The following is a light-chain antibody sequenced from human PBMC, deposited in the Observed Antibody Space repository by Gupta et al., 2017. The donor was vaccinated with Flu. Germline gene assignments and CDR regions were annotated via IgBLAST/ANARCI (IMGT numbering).Light chain of an antibody. Sequence: DIVMTQSPLSLPVTPGEPASITCRSSQSLQHSNGYNYLDWYLQKPGQSPQLLIYLGSNRASGVPDRFSGSGSGTDFTLKISRVEAEDVGVYYCKQALQTPRTFGRGTKVEIK. CDR1: QSLQHSNGYNY. CDR2: LGS. CDR3: KQALQTPRT. V-gene: IGKV2-28*01. J-gene: IGKJ1*01.